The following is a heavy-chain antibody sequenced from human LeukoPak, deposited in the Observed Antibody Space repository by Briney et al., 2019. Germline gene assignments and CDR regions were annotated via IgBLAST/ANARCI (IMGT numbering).Heavy chain of an antibody. CDR1: GFTLSSYA. CDR2: TSSSDAGT. D-gene: IGHD2-15*01. CDR3: AKAPVTSCRGVSCYPFDC. V-gene: IGHV3-23*01. Sequence: GGSVRLSCAASGFTLSSYAMSWVRQAPGKGLEWVSATSSSDAGTYYGDSVRGRFTISRDNSKNTLYLQMNSLRAEDAAVYYCAKAPVTSCRGVSCYPFDCWGQATLATASS. J-gene: IGHJ4*02.